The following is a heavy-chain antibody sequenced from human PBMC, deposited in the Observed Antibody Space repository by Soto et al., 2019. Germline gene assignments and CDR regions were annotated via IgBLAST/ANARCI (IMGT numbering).Heavy chain of an antibody. J-gene: IGHJ4*01. CDR3: AHAGDYDLLTFDH. Sequence: QITLKESGPTLVRPAQTLTLTCDFSGFSLSTYHMGVAWIRQPPGKSRECLALLYWDDDKRYRPSLKDTLAISKDTSNNQVDLTITNIDPGDSATYFCAHAGDYDLLTFDHWGPGTLVTVSS. D-gene: IGHD4-17*01. CDR2: LYWDDDK. V-gene: IGHV2-5*02. CDR1: GFSLSTYHMG.